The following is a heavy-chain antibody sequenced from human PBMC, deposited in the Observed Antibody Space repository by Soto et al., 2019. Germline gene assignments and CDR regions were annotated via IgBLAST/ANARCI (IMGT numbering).Heavy chain of an antibody. CDR2: ISYDGSNK. CDR3: AKSDLWYDFWPYEKDAFDI. D-gene: IGHD3-3*01. CDR1: GFTFSSYG. J-gene: IGHJ3*02. V-gene: IGHV3-30*18. Sequence: GGSLRLSCAASGFTFSSYGMHWVRQAPGKGLEWVAVISYDGSNKYYADSVKGRFTISRDNSKNTLYLQMNSLRAEDTAVYYCAKSDLWYDFWPYEKDAFDIWGQGTMVTVSS.